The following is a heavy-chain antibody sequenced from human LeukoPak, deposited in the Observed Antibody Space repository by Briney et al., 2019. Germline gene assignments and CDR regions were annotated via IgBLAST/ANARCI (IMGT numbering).Heavy chain of an antibody. J-gene: IGHJ4*02. CDR1: GDSVSSNIAA. Sequence: SQTLSLTCAISGDSVSSNIAAWNWIRQSPSRGLEWLGRTYYRSKWYNDYAVSVKSRITINPDTSKNQFSLQLNSVTPEDTAVYYCARADYDSSGYPEGLDYWGQGTLVTVSS. CDR3: ARADYDSSGYPEGLDY. CDR2: TYYRSKWYN. V-gene: IGHV6-1*01. D-gene: IGHD3-22*01.